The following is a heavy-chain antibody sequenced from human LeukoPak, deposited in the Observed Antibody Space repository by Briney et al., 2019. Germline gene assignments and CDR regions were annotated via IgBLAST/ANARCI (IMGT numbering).Heavy chain of an antibody. CDR2: IYYTGDT. CDR3: VRTAGRDGGY. Sequence: PSETLSLTCTVSGGSISSYYWSWMRQPPGRGLEWIGYIYYTGDTNYNPSLKSRVTISVDMSKNQLSLRLNSVTAADTAVYYCVRTAGRDGGYWGQGALVTVSS. J-gene: IGHJ4*02. D-gene: IGHD1-26*01. V-gene: IGHV4-59*01. CDR1: GGSISSYY.